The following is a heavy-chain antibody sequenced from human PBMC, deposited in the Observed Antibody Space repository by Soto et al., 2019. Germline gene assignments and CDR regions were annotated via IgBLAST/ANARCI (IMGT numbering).Heavy chain of an antibody. Sequence: EVQLVESGGALVQPGRSLRLSCVASGFNFDDSAMNWVRQFPGKGLEWVSGITWNSGHILYAGSVKGRFTISRDNAKKSLYLELNSLRPEDTALYYCAKGRSSMIVVVMDYWGQGTPVTVSS. J-gene: IGHJ4*02. D-gene: IGHD3-22*01. CDR3: AKGRSSMIVVVMDY. CDR1: GFNFDDSA. V-gene: IGHV3-9*01. CDR2: ITWNSGHI.